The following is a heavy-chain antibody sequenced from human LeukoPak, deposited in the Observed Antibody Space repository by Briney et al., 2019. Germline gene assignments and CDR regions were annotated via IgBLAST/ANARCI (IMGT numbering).Heavy chain of an antibody. CDR2: IYYSGST. Sequence: SETLSLTCTVSGGSISSYYWSWIRQPPGKGLEWIGYIYYSGSTNYNPSLKSRVTISVDTYKNQFSLKLSSVTAADTAVYYCARVDTAMVDAFDIWGQGTMVTVSS. CDR3: ARVDTAMVDAFDI. D-gene: IGHD5-18*01. J-gene: IGHJ3*02. CDR1: GGSISSYY. V-gene: IGHV4-59*01.